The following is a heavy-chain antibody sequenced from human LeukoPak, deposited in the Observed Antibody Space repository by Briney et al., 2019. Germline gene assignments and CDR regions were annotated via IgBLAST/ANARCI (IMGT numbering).Heavy chain of an antibody. D-gene: IGHD6-13*01. CDR3: AKAGIAAAGRGYFDY. J-gene: IGHJ4*02. CDR2: ISGSGGST. Sequence: TGGSLRLSCAASGFTFSSYAMSWVRQAPGKGLEWVSAISGSGGSTYYADSVKGRFTISRDNSKNTPYLQMNSLRAEDTAVYYCAKAGIAAAGRGYFDYWGQGTLVTVSS. V-gene: IGHV3-23*01. CDR1: GFTFSSYA.